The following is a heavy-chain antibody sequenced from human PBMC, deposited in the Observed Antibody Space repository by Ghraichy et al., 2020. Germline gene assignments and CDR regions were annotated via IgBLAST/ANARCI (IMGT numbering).Heavy chain of an antibody. CDR1: GYSISSGYY. D-gene: IGHD3-3*01. V-gene: IGHV4-38-2*01. J-gene: IGHJ4*02. CDR3: VRHSELWSGYQLDY. Sequence: SETLSLTCAVSGYSISSGYYWGWIRQPPGKGLQWIGSIYHSGSTYYDPSFKSQVTISIDTSKNQFSLKLASVTAADAALYYCVRHSELWSGYQLDYWGQGALVTVSS. CDR2: IYHSGST.